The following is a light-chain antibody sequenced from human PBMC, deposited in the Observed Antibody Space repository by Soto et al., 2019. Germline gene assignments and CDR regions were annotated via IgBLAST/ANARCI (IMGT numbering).Light chain of an antibody. V-gene: IGLV2-14*03. CDR2: DVS. Sequence: QSALTQPASVSGSPGQSITISCTGTSSDVGGYNYVSWYQQHPGKAPKLMIYDVSNRPSGVSNRFSGSKSGNMASLTISGLQAEDEADYYCSSYTSGSTGVFGTGTKLTVL. CDR3: SSYTSGSTGV. CDR1: SSDVGGYNY. J-gene: IGLJ1*01.